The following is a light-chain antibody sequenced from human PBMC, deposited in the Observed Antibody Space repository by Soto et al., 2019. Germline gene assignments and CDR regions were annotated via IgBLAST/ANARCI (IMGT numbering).Light chain of an antibody. CDR3: QQRSNWPLT. V-gene: IGKV3-11*01. Sequence: EIVLTQSPATLSLSPGERATLSCRASQSVRSNLAWYQQKPGQAPRLLIYDASNRATGIPARFSGSGSGTDFTLTIGSLEPEDFAVYYCQQRSNWPLTFGGGTKVDIK. J-gene: IGKJ4*01. CDR1: QSVRSN. CDR2: DAS.